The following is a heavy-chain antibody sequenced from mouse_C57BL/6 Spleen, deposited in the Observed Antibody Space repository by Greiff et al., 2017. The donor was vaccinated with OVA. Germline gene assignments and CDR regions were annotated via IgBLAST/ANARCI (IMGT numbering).Heavy chain of an antibody. CDR2: IYPSDSET. D-gene: IGHD1-1*01. CDR3: ARNSIYGFAY. J-gene: IGHJ3*01. Sequence: VQLQQPGAELVRPGSSVKLSCKASGYTFTSYWMDWVKQRPGQGLEWIGNIYPSDSETHYNQKFKDKATLTVDKSSSTAYMQLSSLTSEDSAVYYCARNSIYGFAYWGQGTLVTVSA. V-gene: IGHV1-61*01. CDR1: GYTFTSYW.